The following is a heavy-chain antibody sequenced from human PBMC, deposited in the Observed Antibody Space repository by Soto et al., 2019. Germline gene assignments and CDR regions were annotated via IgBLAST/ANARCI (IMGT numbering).Heavy chain of an antibody. Sequence: SETLSLTCTVSGGSIITYYWSWIRQPPGKGLEWIGYIHYSGSTDYNPSLKSRVTISVDTSKNQFSLKLSSVTAADTAVYYCAGGGRYYDFWSGYPRAYYYGMDVWGQGTTVTVSS. CDR2: IHYSGST. CDR3: AGGGRYYDFWSGYPRAYYYGMDV. V-gene: IGHV4-59*01. J-gene: IGHJ6*02. D-gene: IGHD3-3*01. CDR1: GGSIITYY.